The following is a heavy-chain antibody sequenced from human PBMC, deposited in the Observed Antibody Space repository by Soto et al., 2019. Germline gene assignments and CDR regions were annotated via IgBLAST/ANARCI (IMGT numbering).Heavy chain of an antibody. J-gene: IGHJ2*01. Sequence: QVQLQESGPGLVKPSETLSLTCTVSGDFISNFYWSWIRQPAGKGLESLGRISTTGRTNYNPSLRSRVAMPLDTSKNQFPLRLPSLTAAATAVYFCARGMGRYFDLWGRGTLVTVFS. D-gene: IGHD2-8*01. CDR3: ARGMGRYFDL. CDR1: GDFISNFY. CDR2: ISTTGRT. V-gene: IGHV4-4*07.